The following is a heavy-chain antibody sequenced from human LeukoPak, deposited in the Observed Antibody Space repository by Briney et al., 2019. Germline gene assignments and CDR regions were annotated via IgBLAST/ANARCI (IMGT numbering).Heavy chain of an antibody. CDR1: GGTFSSYA. Sequence: ASVKVSCKASGGTFSSYAISWVRPAPGQGLEWMGGIIPIFGTANYAQKFQGRVTITADESTSTAYMELSSLRSEDTAVYYCAQTRWLQLGWYFDYWGQGTLVTVSS. V-gene: IGHV1-69*13. J-gene: IGHJ4*02. CDR2: IIPIFGTA. CDR3: AQTRWLQLGWYFDY. D-gene: IGHD5-24*01.